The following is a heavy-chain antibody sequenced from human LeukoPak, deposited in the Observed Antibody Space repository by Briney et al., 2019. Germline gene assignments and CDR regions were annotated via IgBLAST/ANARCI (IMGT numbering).Heavy chain of an antibody. CDR2: MSYDGNTR. V-gene: IGHV3-30-3*01. CDR1: GFTFNSYT. CDR3: ARDWTDSSPGCAFDF. D-gene: IGHD3-22*01. J-gene: IGHJ3*01. Sequence: GGSLRLSCAASGFTFNSYTLHWVRQVPGKGLEWVAVMSYDGNTRNYADSVKGRFTISRDNSKYTLSLQMNSLGPEDTAVYYCARDWTDSSPGCAFDFWGHGTLVTVSS.